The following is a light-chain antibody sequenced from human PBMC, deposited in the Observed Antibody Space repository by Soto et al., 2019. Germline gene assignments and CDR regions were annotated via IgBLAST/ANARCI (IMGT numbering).Light chain of an antibody. V-gene: IGKV1-5*01. CDR3: QQYHRYST. Sequence: DIQMTQAPSTLSASVGDRVTITFRASQNINAWLAWYQQKPGKAPKLLIYDVSTLHSGVPSRFSGSASGTEFTLTISNLESDDFATYYCQQYHRYSTFGQGTKVDI. CDR2: DVS. J-gene: IGKJ1*01. CDR1: QNINAW.